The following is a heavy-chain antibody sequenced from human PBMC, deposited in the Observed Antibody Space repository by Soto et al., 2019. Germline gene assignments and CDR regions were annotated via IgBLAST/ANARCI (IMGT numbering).Heavy chain of an antibody. CDR1: GGSISSSSYY. V-gene: IGHV4-39*01. CDR3: ASPKIEFYNWFDP. Sequence: SETLSLTCTVSGGSISSSSYYWGWIRQPPGKGLEWIGSIYYSGSTYYNPSLKSRVTISVDTSKNQFSLKLSSVTAADTAVYYCASPKIEFYNWFDPWGQGTLVTVSS. D-gene: IGHD3-22*01. CDR2: IYYSGST. J-gene: IGHJ5*02.